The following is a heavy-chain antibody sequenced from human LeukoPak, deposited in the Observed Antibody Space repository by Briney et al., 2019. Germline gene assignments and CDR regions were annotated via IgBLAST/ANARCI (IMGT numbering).Heavy chain of an antibody. CDR3: PPLGYRDSTSCRFDY. Sequence: GGSLRLSCAASGFTFSSYWMSWVRQAPGKGLEWVATIKQDGSQKYYVDSVKGRFTISRDNAKSSLYLQMNALRAEDTAVYASPPLGYRDSTSCRFDYWGQGTLVTVSS. CDR2: IKQDGSQK. CDR1: GFTFSSYW. D-gene: IGHD2-2*03. J-gene: IGHJ4*02. V-gene: IGHV3-7*01.